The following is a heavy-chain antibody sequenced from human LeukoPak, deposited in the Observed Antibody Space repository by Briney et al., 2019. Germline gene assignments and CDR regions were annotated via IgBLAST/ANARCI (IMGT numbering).Heavy chain of an antibody. V-gene: IGHV1-8*03. CDR3: ARVKSMVRGVPLGFDY. J-gene: IGHJ4*02. Sequence: ASVKVSCKASGYTFTSYDINWVRQATGQGLEWMGWMNPNSGNTGYAQKFQGRVTITRNTSISTAYMELSRLRSDDTAVYYCARVKSMVRGVPLGFDYWGQGTLVTVSS. CDR2: MNPNSGNT. D-gene: IGHD3-10*01. CDR1: GYTFTSYD.